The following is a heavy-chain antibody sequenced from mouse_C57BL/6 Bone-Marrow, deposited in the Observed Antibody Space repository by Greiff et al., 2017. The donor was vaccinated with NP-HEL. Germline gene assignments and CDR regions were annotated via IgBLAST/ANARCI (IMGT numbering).Heavy chain of an antibody. J-gene: IGHJ4*01. CDR3: ARYYDGYPYAMDY. V-gene: IGHV5-4*01. CDR2: ISDGGSYT. D-gene: IGHD2-3*01. Sequence: EVHLVESGGGLVKPGGSLKLSCAASGFTFSSYAMSWVRQTPEKRLEWVATISDGGSYTYYPDNVKGRFTISRDNAKNNLYLQMSHLKSEDTAMYYCARYYDGYPYAMDYWGQGTSVTVSS. CDR1: GFTFSSYA.